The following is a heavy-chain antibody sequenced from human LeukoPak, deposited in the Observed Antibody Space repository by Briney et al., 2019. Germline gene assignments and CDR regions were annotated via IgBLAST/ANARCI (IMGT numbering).Heavy chain of an antibody. Sequence: GGSLRLSCEVSGFTFSNYWMMWVRQAPGKGLEWVASIDEDGSETNYVDSVTGRFTVSRDHAKNSLFLQMNSLRAEDTAVYYCAREDIVATIDYWGQGTLVTVSS. CDR1: GFTFSNYW. V-gene: IGHV3-7*01. J-gene: IGHJ4*02. CDR2: IDEDGSET. D-gene: IGHD5-12*01. CDR3: AREDIVATIDY.